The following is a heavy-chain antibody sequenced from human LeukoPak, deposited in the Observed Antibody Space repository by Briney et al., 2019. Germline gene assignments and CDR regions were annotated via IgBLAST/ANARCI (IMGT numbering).Heavy chain of an antibody. V-gene: IGHV1-18*01. CDR2: ISPYNGDT. D-gene: IGHD2-2*01. CDR3: ARGSQRWVDI. Sequence: ASVKVPCKASAYIFTNYGINWVRQAPGQGLEWMGWISPYNGDTNYPQKFQGRVTMTTDTSTSTAYMELRSLRSDDTAIYYCARGSQRWVDIWGKGTTVTVSS. CDR1: AYIFTNYG. J-gene: IGHJ6*04.